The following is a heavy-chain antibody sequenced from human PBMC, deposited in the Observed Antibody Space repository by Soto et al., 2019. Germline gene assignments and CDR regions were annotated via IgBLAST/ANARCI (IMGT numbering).Heavy chain of an antibody. CDR3: VRSKDSSGYLDY. J-gene: IGHJ4*02. V-gene: IGHV1-2*02. CDR1: GYTFTGYY. D-gene: IGHD3-22*01. Sequence: ASVKVSCKASGYTFTGYYLHWVRQAPGQGLEWMGWTNPNSAGSKYIEKFQGRVTMTRDTSISTAYIELRSLRSDDTAVYYCVRSKDSSGYLDYWGQGTLVTVSP. CDR2: TNPNSAGS.